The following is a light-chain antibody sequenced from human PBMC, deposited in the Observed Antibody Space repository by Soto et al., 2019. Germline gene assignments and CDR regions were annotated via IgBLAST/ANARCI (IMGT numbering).Light chain of an antibody. J-gene: IGLJ1*01. CDR2: DDN. Sequence: QSVLTQPPSVSAAPGQKVTISCSGSSSNIGGNSVSWYQQPPGTAPNLLIYDDNKRPSGIPDRLSGSKSGTSATLGITGFQTGDEADYYCGSWDSSLSAYVFGTGTKVTVL. V-gene: IGLV1-51*01. CDR3: GSWDSSLSAYV. CDR1: SSNIGGNS.